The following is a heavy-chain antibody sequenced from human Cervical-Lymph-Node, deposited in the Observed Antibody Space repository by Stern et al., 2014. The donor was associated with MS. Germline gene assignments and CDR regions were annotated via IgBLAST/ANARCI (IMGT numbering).Heavy chain of an antibody. Sequence: MQLVESGPGLVKPSQTLSLTCTVSGGSVSSGSRYWSWIRQHPGKGLEWIGYISYSGNTYYSPSLQSRLTISMDTSKNQFSLKLRSVTAADTAIYYCARVTEFLRFFYPDYWGQGTLGTVSS. CDR3: ARVTEFLRFFYPDY. D-gene: IGHD3-3*01. V-gene: IGHV4-31*03. CDR2: ISYSGNT. J-gene: IGHJ4*02. CDR1: GGSVSSGSRY.